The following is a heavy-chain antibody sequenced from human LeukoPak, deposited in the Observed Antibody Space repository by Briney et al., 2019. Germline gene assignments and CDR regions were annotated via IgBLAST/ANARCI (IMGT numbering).Heavy chain of an antibody. D-gene: IGHD2-8*01. CDR1: GVSMSAFQ. Sequence: SETLSLTCTVSGVSMSAFQWSWVRQSPEKGLEWIGCVNTKGETNYNPSLKSRVITSVDTSKSQFSLRLTSVTAADTAVYYCATSNDAKIAPFDHWGQGALVTVSS. CDR3: ATSNDAKIAPFDH. J-gene: IGHJ4*02. CDR2: VNTKGET. V-gene: IGHV4-4*09.